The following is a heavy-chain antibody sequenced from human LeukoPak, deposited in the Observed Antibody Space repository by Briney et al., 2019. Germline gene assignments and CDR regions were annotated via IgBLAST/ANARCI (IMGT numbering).Heavy chain of an antibody. CDR1: GDSVSSNRAS. CDR3: SRSDGASDFDY. CDR2: TYYRSKWYN. Sequence: SQTLSLTCAISGDSVSSNRASWTWIRQSPSRGLEWLGRTYYRSKWYNDYAVTLKSRISINPDTSKNQFSLQLNSVTPEDTAVYYCSRSDGASDFDYWGQGTLVTVSS. D-gene: IGHD5-24*01. V-gene: IGHV6-1*01. J-gene: IGHJ4*02.